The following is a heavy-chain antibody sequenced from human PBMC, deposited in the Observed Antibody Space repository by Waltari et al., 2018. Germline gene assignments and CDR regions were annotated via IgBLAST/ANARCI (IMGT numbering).Heavy chain of an antibody. Sequence: QVQLQESGPGLVKPSETLSLTCTVSGGSISSYYWSWIRQPPGKGLEWIGYIYYSGSTNYNPSLKSRVTISVDTSKNQFSLKLSSVTAADTAVYYCARDRDYYFDYWGQGTLVTVSS. J-gene: IGHJ4*02. D-gene: IGHD3-10*01. CDR1: GGSISSYY. CDR3: ARDRDYYFDY. CDR2: IYYSGST. V-gene: IGHV4-59*01.